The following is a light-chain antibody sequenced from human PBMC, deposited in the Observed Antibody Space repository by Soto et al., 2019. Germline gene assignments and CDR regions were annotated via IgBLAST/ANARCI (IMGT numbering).Light chain of an antibody. CDR2: GAS. CDR3: QQNYRAPLT. CDR1: QGVGSH. J-gene: IGKJ4*01. Sequence: DIQMTQSPSSVSALIGARVTITCRASQGVGSHVNWYQQKPGKAPNLLIHGASNLQSGVPSTFSGSGSGTDFTLTISSLQPEDFATYYCQQNYRAPLTVGGGTKVEIK. V-gene: IGKV1-39*01.